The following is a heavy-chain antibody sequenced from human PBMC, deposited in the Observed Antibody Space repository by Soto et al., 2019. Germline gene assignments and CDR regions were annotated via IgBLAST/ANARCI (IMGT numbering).Heavy chain of an antibody. CDR3: ARGVKYGAYSRWFDP. D-gene: IGHD4-17*01. CDR2: MNPNSGDT. V-gene: IGHV1-8*01. CDR1: GSTFTSYD. J-gene: IGHJ5*02. Sequence: ASVKVSCKASGSTFTSYDINWVRQATGQGLEYLGWMNPNSGDTAYVQKFQGRLTMTWDTSMTTAYMELSGLRSEDTALYFCARGVKYGAYSRWFDPWG.